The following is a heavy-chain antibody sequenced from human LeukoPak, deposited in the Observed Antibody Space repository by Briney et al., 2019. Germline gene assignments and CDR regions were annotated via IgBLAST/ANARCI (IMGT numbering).Heavy chain of an antibody. V-gene: IGHV4-31*03. CDR3: ARDPYYYDRSGGFDP. D-gene: IGHD3-22*01. CDR2: IHYSGST. J-gene: IGHJ5*02. CDR1: GGSISSGGYY. Sequence: SQTLSLTCTVSGGSISSGGYYWSWIRQHPGTGLEWIGYIHYSGSTYYNPSLKSRVTISVDTSKNQFSLKLSSVTAADTAVYFCARDPYYYDRSGGFDPWGQGTLVTVSS.